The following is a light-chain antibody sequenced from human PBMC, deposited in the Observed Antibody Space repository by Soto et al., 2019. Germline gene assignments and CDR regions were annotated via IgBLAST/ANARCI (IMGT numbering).Light chain of an antibody. Sequence: QSALTQPASVSGSPGQSITISCTGTSSDVGAYNFVSWYQQHPGKVPKLIIFDVSGLPSGVSDRFSGSKSGNTASLTLSGLQAEDEGDDYCSSYTSSSTHVFGSRTKLTVL. CDR2: DVS. CDR1: SSDVGAYNF. CDR3: SSYTSSSTHV. V-gene: IGLV2-14*03. J-gene: IGLJ1*01.